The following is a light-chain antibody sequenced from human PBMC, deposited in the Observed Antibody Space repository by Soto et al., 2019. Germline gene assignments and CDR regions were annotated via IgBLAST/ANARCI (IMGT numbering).Light chain of an antibody. V-gene: IGKV3-20*01. CDR3: QQYGSSPAT. J-gene: IGKJ1*01. Sequence: EIVLTQSPGTLSLSPGERASLSCRASQSVSSSYLAWYQQKPGQAPRLLIYGGSSRATGIPDRFSGSGSGTDFTLTISRLEPEDFAVYYCQQYGSSPATFGQGTKV. CDR1: QSVSSSY. CDR2: GGS.